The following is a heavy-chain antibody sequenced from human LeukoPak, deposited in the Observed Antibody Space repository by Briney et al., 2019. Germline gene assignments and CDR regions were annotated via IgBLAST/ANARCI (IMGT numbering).Heavy chain of an antibody. V-gene: IGHV4-30-2*01. CDR3: ARDGIRDAFDI. Sequence: SQTLSLTCTVSGGSISRGGYYWSWIRQPPGKGLEWIGYIYHSGSTYYNPSLKSRVTISVDRSKNQFSLKLSSVTAADTAVYYCARDGIRDAFDIWGQGTMVTVSS. J-gene: IGHJ3*02. CDR2: IYHSGST. CDR1: GGSISRGGYY.